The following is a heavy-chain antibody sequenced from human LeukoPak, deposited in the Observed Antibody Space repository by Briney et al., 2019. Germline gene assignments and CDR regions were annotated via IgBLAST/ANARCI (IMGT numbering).Heavy chain of an antibody. V-gene: IGHV3-7*01. J-gene: IGHJ6*03. CDR3: AREATGHIVVVTAIYYYYYYMDV. D-gene: IGHD2-21*02. CDR1: GFTFSDFW. CDR2: IKKDGSEK. Sequence: GGSLRLSCAASGFTFSDFWMSWVRQAPGKGLEWVANIKKDGSEKYYVDSVKGRFTISRDNAKNSLYLQMNSLRAEDTAVYYCAREATGHIVVVTAIYYYYYYMDVWGKGTTVTVSS.